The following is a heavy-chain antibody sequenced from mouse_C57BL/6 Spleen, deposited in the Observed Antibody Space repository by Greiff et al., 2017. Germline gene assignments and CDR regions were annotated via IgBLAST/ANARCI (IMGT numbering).Heavy chain of an antibody. J-gene: IGHJ3*01. CDR1: GYTFTSYW. Sequence: QVQLKQPGAELVMPGASVKLSCKASGYTFTSYWMHWVKQRPGQGLEWIGEIDPSDSYTNYNQKFKGKSTLTVDKSSSTAYMQLSSLTSEDSAVYYCARGAAQATFAWFAYWGQGTLVTVSA. V-gene: IGHV1-69*01. D-gene: IGHD3-2*02. CDR3: ARGAAQATFAWFAY. CDR2: IDPSDSYT.